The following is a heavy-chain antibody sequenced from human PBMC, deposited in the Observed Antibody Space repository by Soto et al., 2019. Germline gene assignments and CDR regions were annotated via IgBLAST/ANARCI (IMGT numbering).Heavy chain of an antibody. J-gene: IGHJ4*02. CDR1: GYSFTSYW. D-gene: IGHD1-26*01. CDR3: ARTSGSYLYYFDY. Sequence: PGESLKISCKGSGYSFTSYWIGWVRQMPGKGLEWMGLIYPGDSDTRYNPSFQGQVTISADKSISTAYLQLSSLKASDSAIYYCARTSGSYLYYFDYWGQGTVVTVSS. V-gene: IGHV5-51*01. CDR2: IYPGDSDT.